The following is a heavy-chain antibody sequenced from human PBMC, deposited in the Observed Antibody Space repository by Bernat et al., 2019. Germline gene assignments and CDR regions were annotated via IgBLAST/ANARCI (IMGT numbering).Heavy chain of an antibody. Sequence: QVQLQESGPGLVKPSQTLSLTCTVSGGSISSGGYSWSWIHQHPGRGLEWIGHIYDGGSTYYNPSLRSRITISVDTSNNKFSLVLSSVTAADTAVYYCASGDSGSKVGSWGQGTLVTVSS. CDR1: GGSISSGGYS. V-gene: IGHV4-31*03. J-gene: IGHJ5*02. CDR2: IYDGGST. CDR3: ASGDSGSKVGS. D-gene: IGHD3-22*01.